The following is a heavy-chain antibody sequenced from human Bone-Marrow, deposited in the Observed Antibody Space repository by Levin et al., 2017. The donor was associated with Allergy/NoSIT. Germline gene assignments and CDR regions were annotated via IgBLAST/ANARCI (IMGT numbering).Heavy chain of an antibody. D-gene: IGHD3-9*01. CDR2: MNPNSGNT. V-gene: IGHV1-8*01. CDR3: ARGLISVLRYFKWFDP. J-gene: IGHJ5*02. CDR1: GYTFTSYD. Sequence: ASVKVSCKASGYTFTSYDINWVRQATGQGLEWMGWMNPNSGNTGYAQKFQGRVTMTRNTSISTAYMELSSLRSEDTAVYYCARGLISVLRYFKWFDPWGQGTLVTVSS.